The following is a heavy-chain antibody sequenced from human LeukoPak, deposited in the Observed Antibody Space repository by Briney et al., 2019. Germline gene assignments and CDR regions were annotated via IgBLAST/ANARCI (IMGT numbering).Heavy chain of an antibody. D-gene: IGHD3-10*01. CDR1: GFTLSSYW. CDR3: AKGLNGYGSGSYSHLDAFDI. V-gene: IGHV3-74*01. J-gene: IGHJ3*02. CDR2: INPDGSRT. Sequence: GSLRLSCAASGFTLSSYWIHWVRQAPGEGLVWVSRINPDGSRTDYADSVKGRFTISRDNTKNTVDLQMNSLRAEDTAVYYCAKGLNGYGSGSYSHLDAFDIWGQGTLVTVSS.